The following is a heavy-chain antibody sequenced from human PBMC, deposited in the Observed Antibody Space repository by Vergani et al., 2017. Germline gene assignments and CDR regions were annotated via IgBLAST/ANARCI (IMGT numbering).Heavy chain of an antibody. V-gene: IGHV1-18*04. CDR3: ARDPDIVVVPAAPYYYYYYGMDV. CDR2: ISAYNGNT. J-gene: IGHJ6*02. Sequence: QVQLVQSGAEVKKPGASVTVSCKASGYTFTSYGIRWVRQAPGQGLEWMGWISAYNGNTNYAQKLQGRGTMTTDTSTSTAYMELRILRSDDTAVYYCARDPDIVVVPAAPYYYYYYGMDVWGQGTTVTVSS. D-gene: IGHD2-2*01. CDR1: GYTFTSYG.